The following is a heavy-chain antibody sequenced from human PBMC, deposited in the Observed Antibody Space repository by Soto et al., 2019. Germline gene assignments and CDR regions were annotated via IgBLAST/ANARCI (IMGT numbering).Heavy chain of an antibody. CDR1: GFTFTSSA. Sequence: SVKVSCKASGFTFTSSAVRWVRQARGQRLEWIGWIVVGSGNTNYAQKFQERVTITRDMSTSTAYMELSSLRSEDTAVYYCAAGLLTYYFDYWGQGTLVTVSS. CDR3: AAGLLTYYFDY. CDR2: IVVGSGNT. J-gene: IGHJ4*02. V-gene: IGHV1-58*01.